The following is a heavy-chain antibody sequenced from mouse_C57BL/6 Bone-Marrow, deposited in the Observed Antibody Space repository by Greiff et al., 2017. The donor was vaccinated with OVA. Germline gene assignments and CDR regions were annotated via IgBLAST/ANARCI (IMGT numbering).Heavy chain of an antibody. D-gene: IGHD1-1*01. CDR1: GYTFTDYY. J-gene: IGHJ1*03. Sequence: VQLQQSGPELVKPGASVKISCKASGYTFTDYYINWVKQRPGQGLEWIGWIFPGSGSTYYNEKFKGKATLTVDKSSSTAYMLLSSLTSEDSAVYFCARERTITTVVATGYFDVWGTGTTVTVSS. V-gene: IGHV1-75*01. CDR3: ARERTITTVVATGYFDV. CDR2: IFPGSGST.